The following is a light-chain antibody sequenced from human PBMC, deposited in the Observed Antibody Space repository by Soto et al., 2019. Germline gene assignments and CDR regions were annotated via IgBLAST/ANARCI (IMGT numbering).Light chain of an antibody. J-gene: IGLJ1*01. CDR3: SSYTLSSTYF. CDR1: SSDVGSYNR. V-gene: IGLV2-18*02. Sequence: QSALTQPHSVSRSPGQSVTISCTGTSSDVGSYNRVSWYQQPPGTTPKFMIYEVSNRPSGVPDRFSVSKPGNTASLTISVLQVEYEADYVSSSYTLSSTYFLGTGIKLTVL. CDR2: EVS.